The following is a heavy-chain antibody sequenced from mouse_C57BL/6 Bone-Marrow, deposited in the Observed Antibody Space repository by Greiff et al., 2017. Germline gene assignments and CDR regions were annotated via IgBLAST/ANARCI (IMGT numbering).Heavy chain of an antibody. J-gene: IGHJ1*03. CDR1: GYTFTSYG. D-gene: IGHD1-1*01. CDR2: IYPRSGNT. CDR3: ARGYYGSSYVLYWYFDV. Sequence: QVHVKQSGAELARPGASVKLSCKASGYTFTSYGISWVKQRTGQGLEWIGEIYPRSGNTYYNEKFKGKATLTADNSSSTAYMELRSLTSEDSAVYFCARGYYGSSYVLYWYFDVWGTGTTVTVSS. V-gene: IGHV1-81*01.